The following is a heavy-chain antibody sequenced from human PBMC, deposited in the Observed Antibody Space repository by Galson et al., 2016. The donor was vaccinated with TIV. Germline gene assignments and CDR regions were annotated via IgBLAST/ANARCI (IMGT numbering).Heavy chain of an antibody. D-gene: IGHD3-3*01. CDR3: ARDRAGYPSYYEFWGGYLDAFDI. CDR2: INTRIHTDTGKP. V-gene: IGHV7-4-1*02. CDR1: GYALTNHA. J-gene: IGHJ3*02. Sequence: VSCKASGYALTNHAINWVRQAPGQGLEWMGWINTRIHTDTGKPTYAQGFAGRFVFSLDTSVDTAFLQISSLKPEDTAVYYCARDRAGYPSYYEFWGGYLDAFDIWGQGTMV.